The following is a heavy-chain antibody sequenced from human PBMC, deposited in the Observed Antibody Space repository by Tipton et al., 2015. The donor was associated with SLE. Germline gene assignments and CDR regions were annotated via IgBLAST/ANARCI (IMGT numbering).Heavy chain of an antibody. CDR2: MYYSGST. V-gene: IGHV4-59*01. D-gene: IGHD3-10*01. J-gene: IGHJ3*02. Sequence: TLSLTCTVSGGPISSYYWSWIRQPPGRGLEWIGYMYYSGSTKYNPSLESRVSISVDTSKNQFSLKLNSVTAADTAVYYCARGSSAFEIWGQGTLVTVSS. CDR1: GGPISSYY. CDR3: ARGSSAFEI.